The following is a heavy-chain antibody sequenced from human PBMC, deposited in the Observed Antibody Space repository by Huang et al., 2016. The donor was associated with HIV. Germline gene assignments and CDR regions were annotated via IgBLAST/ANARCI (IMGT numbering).Heavy chain of an antibody. D-gene: IGHD5-18*01. Sequence: QVQLVQSGAEVKKPGASVKVSCKASGYTFRSFGISWVRQAPGQGLEWVGWNSVYNGNTKFAQKFQGRRTRTTDTSTSTAYMELRSLRSDDTAVYYCARGGGIQLWLLGYYYMDVWGNGTTVTVSS. CDR2: NSVYNGNT. J-gene: IGHJ6*03. CDR1: GYTFRSFG. CDR3: ARGGGIQLWLLGYYYMDV. V-gene: IGHV1-18*01.